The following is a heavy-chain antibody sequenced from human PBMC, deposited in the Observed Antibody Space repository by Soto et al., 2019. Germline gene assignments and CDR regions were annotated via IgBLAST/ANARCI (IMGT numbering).Heavy chain of an antibody. D-gene: IGHD2-21*02. CDR3: ASYCGGDCYRYYYYGMDV. Sequence: EVQLVESGGGLVQPGGSLRLSCAASGFTFSSYEMNWVRQAPGKGLEWVSYISSSGSTIYYADSVKGRFTISRDNAKNSLYLQMNSLRAEDTAVYYCASYCGGDCYRYYYYGMDVWGQGTTVTVSS. CDR2: ISSSGSTI. CDR1: GFTFSSYE. J-gene: IGHJ6*02. V-gene: IGHV3-48*03.